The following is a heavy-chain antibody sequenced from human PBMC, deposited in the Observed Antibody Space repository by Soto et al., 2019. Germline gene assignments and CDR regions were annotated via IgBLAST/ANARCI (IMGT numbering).Heavy chain of an antibody. Sequence: EVQLVESGGGLVKPGGSLRLSCAASGFTFSSYSMNWVRQAPGKGLEWVSSISSSSSYIYYADSVKGRFTISRDNAKNSLYLQMNSLRAEDTAVYYCARAVAGTSGAFDIWGQGTMVTVSS. CDR3: ARAVAGTSGAFDI. CDR2: ISSSSSYI. J-gene: IGHJ3*02. D-gene: IGHD6-19*01. CDR1: GFTFSSYS. V-gene: IGHV3-21*01.